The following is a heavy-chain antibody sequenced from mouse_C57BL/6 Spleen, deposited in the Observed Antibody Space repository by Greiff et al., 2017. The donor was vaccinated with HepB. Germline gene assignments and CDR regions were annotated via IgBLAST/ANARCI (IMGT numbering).Heavy chain of an antibody. V-gene: IGHV1-64*01. J-gene: IGHJ4*01. Sequence: QVQLQQPGAELVKPGASVKLSCKASGYTLTSYWMHWVKQRPGQGLEWIGMIHPNSGSTNYNEKFKSKATLTVDKSSSTAYMQLSSLTSEDSAVYYCARSGSYDDYAMDYWGQGTSVTVSS. CDR1: GYTLTSYW. CDR3: ARSGSYDDYAMDY. CDR2: IHPNSGST. D-gene: IGHD2-12*01.